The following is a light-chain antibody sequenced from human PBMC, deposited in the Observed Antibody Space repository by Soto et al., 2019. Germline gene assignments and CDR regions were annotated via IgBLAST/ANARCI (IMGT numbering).Light chain of an antibody. CDR1: QDTSNY. CDR2: DAS. Sequence: IQMTQSPSSLSASVGDRGTITFQASQDTSNYLNWYQQKPGKAPKLLIYDASNLETGVPSRFSGSGSGTDFNLTISSLQPEDIATYYCQQYDILPRTFGQRTKVDI. V-gene: IGKV1-33*01. CDR3: QQYDILPRT. J-gene: IGKJ1*01.